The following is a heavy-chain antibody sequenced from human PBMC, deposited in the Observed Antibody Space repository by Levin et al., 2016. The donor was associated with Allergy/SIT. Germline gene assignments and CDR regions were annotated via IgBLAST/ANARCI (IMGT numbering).Heavy chain of an antibody. V-gene: IGHV3-21*01. J-gene: IGHJ4*02. CDR1: GFTFSTSS. CDR2: ISGSSNYI. D-gene: IGHD6-19*01. Sequence: GESLKISCVTSGFTFSTSSMSWVRQAPGKGLEWVSSISGSSNYIYYADSVKGRFTISRDNAKNSLYLQMNSLGAEDTALYYCVRDGPGAGSDLDYWGQGTLVTVSS. CDR3: VRDGPGAGSDLDY.